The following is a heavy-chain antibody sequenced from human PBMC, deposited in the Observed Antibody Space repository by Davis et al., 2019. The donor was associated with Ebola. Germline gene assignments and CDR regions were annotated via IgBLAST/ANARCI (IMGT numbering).Heavy chain of an antibody. CDR1: GGSISSYY. Sequence: PGGSLRLSCTVSGGSISSYYWSWIRQPPGKGLEWIGEINHSGSTNYNPSLKSRVTISVDTSKNQFSLKLSSVTAADTAVYYCARGGTYYDFWSGYSTGWFDPWGQGTLVTVSS. J-gene: IGHJ5*02. CDR2: INHSGST. V-gene: IGHV4-34*01. D-gene: IGHD3-3*01. CDR3: ARGGTYYDFWSGYSTGWFDP.